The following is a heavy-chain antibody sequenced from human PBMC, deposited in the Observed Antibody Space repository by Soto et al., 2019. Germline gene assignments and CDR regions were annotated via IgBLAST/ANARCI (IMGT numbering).Heavy chain of an antibody. CDR3: ARTHSSGWYDY. Sequence: SVKVSCKASGYSFTSYGISWVRQAPGQGLEWMGRIIPILGIANYAQKFQGRVTITADKSTSTAYMELSSLRSEDTAVYYCARTHSSGWYDYWGQGTLVTVSS. CDR2: IIPILGIA. J-gene: IGHJ4*02. V-gene: IGHV1-69*04. D-gene: IGHD6-19*01. CDR1: GYSFTSYG.